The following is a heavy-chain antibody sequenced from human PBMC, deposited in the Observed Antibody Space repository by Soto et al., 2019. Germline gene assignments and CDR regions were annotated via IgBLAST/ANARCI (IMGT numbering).Heavy chain of an antibody. V-gene: IGHV1-18*01. CDR1: GYTFTSYG. CDR2: ISADNGNT. D-gene: IGHD3-22*01. CDR3: ARVTGYYYDSSGFIVGYYYGMDV. Sequence: ASVKVSCKASGYTFTSYGISWVRQAPGQGLEWMGWISADNGNTNYAQKLQGRVTMTTDTSTSTAYMELRSLRSDDTAVYYCARVTGYYYDSSGFIVGYYYGMDVWGQGTTVTVSS. J-gene: IGHJ6*02.